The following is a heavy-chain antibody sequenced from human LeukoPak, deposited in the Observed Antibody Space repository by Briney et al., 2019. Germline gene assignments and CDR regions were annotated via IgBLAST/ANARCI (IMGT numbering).Heavy chain of an antibody. J-gene: IGHJ4*02. CDR3: ARRAGAYSHPYDY. Sequence: PGGSLRLSCAASGFTFSSYCMHWVRQAPGKGLEWVAFIRYDGSNKYYADSVKGRFTISRDNSKNTLYLQMNSLRAEDTAVYYCARRAGAYSHPYDYWGQGTLVTVSS. D-gene: IGHD4/OR15-4a*01. V-gene: IGHV3-30*02. CDR1: GFTFSSYC. CDR2: IRYDGSNK.